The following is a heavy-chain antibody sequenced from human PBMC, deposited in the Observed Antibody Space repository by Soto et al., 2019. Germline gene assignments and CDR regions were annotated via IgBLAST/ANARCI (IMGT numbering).Heavy chain of an antibody. V-gene: IGHV3-23*01. Sequence: SGGSLRLSCAGSGFGFSAYAMKWGRRAPGKEMNRVSGLVGRGGDKNYADSLRGLFTVSRDNSKNTLYLQMNSLRDEDTAVYYCAKELIANNGVWEAFDMWGRGTQVTASS. CDR3: AKELIANNGVWEAFDM. CDR1: GFGFSAYA. CDR2: LVGRGGDK. D-gene: IGHD2-8*01. J-gene: IGHJ3*02.